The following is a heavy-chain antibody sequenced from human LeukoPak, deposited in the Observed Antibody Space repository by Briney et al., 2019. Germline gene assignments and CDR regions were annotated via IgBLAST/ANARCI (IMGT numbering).Heavy chain of an antibody. CDR2: INADGSSA. V-gene: IGHV3-74*01. D-gene: IGHD3-16*01. J-gene: IGHJ3*02. Sequence: GGSLRLSCAASGFTLSNYWMHWVRQAPGKGLVWVSRINADGSSASYADSVKGRFTISRDNSKNTLYLQMNSLRAEDTAVYYCVRDRFAFDIWGQGTMVTVSS. CDR3: VRDRFAFDI. CDR1: GFTLSNYW.